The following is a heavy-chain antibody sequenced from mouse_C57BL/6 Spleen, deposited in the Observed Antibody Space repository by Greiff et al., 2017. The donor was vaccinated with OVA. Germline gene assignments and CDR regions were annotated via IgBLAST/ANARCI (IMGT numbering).Heavy chain of an antibody. CDR1: GFTFSSYG. CDR2: ISSGGSYT. Sequence: EVQRVESGGDLVKPGGSLKLSCAASGFTFSSYGMSWVRQTPDKRLEWVATISSGGSYTYYPDSVKGRFTISRDNAKNTLYLQMSSLKSEDTAMYYCARLSYDYDVDYFDYWGQGTTLTVSS. D-gene: IGHD2-4*01. J-gene: IGHJ2*01. V-gene: IGHV5-6*01. CDR3: ARLSYDYDVDYFDY.